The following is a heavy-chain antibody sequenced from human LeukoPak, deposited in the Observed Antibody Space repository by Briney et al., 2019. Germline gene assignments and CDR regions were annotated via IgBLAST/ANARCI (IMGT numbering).Heavy chain of an antibody. D-gene: IGHD2-2*01. CDR3: ARGLRCSSTSCPTGPPFDY. Sequence: PSETLSLTCAASGGSISSGGYSWSWIRQPPGKGLEWIGYIYHSGSTYYNPSLKSRFTISVDRSKNQFSLKLSSVTAADTAVYYCARGLRCSSTSCPTGPPFDYWGQGTLVTVSS. CDR2: IYHSGST. V-gene: IGHV4-30-2*01. J-gene: IGHJ4*02. CDR1: GGSISSGGYS.